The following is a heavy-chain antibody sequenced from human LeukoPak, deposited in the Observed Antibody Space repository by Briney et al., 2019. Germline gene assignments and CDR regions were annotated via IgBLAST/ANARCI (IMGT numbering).Heavy chain of an antibody. CDR2: ISSSSSYI. D-gene: IGHD3-22*01. CDR1: GFTFSSYS. J-gene: IGHJ4*02. CDR3: ARRIKNYDSSGSYGSDY. V-gene: IGHV3-21*01. Sequence: GGSLRLSCAASGFTFSSYSMNWVRQAPGKGLEWVSSISSSSSYIYYADSVKGRFTISRDNAKNSLYLQMNSLRAEDTAVYYCARRIKNYDSSGSYGSDYWGQGTLVTVSS.